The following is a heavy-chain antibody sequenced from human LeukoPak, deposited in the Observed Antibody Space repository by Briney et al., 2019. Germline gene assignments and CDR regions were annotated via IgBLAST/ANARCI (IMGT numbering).Heavy chain of an antibody. CDR2: ISAYNGNT. D-gene: IGHD6-13*01. V-gene: IGHV1-18*01. J-gene: IGHJ6*03. CDR1: GYTFTSYG. CDR3: ARVASSSWHPTNYYYMDV. Sequence: ASVKVSCKASGYTFTSYGISWVRQAPGQGLEWMGWISAYNGNTNYAQKLQDRVTMTTDTSTSTAYMELRSLRSDDTAVYYCARVASSSWHPTNYYYMDVWGKGTTVTVSS.